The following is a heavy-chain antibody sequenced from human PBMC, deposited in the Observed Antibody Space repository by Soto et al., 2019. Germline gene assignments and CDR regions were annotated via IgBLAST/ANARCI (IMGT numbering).Heavy chain of an antibody. Sequence: EVQLLESGGGLVQPGGSLRLSCAASGFTFSSYAMSWVRQAPGKGLEWVSAISGSGGSTNYADSVKGRFTISRDNAKNSLYLQMNSLRAEDTAVYYCARGRQQLVRGENWFDPWGQGTLVTVSS. D-gene: IGHD6-13*01. CDR1: GFTFSSYA. CDR3: ARGRQQLVRGENWFDP. V-gene: IGHV3-23*01. J-gene: IGHJ5*02. CDR2: ISGSGGST.